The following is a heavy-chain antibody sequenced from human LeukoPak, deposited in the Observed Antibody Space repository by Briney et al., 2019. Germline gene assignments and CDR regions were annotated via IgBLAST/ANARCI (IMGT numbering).Heavy chain of an antibody. CDR1: GYSFSNYW. V-gene: IGHV5-51*01. Sequence: ESLKISCKGFGYSFSNYWIGWGRQMAGKGLEWMGIIYPGDSDTRYSPSFQGQVTISADKSISTAYLQWSSLKASDTAMYYCARHVTLARIAAADYWGQGTLVTVSS. CDR2: IYPGDSDT. J-gene: IGHJ4*02. CDR3: ARHVTLARIAAADY. D-gene: IGHD6-13*01.